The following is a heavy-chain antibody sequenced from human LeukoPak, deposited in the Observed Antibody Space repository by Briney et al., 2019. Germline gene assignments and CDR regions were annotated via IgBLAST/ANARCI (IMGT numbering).Heavy chain of an antibody. V-gene: IGHV3-9*01. CDR3: AKSGEVGASSPLDFDY. CDR1: GFTFSSYW. Sequence: GGSLRLSCAASGFTFSSYWMSWVRQAPGKGLEWVSGISWNSGSIGYADSVKGRFTISRDNAKNSLYLQMNSLRAEDTALYYCAKSGEVGASSPLDFDYWGQGTLVTVSS. D-gene: IGHD1-26*01. CDR2: ISWNSGSI. J-gene: IGHJ4*02.